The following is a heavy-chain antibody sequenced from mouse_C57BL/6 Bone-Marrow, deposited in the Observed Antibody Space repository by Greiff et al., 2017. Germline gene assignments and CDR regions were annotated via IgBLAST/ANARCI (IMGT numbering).Heavy chain of an antibody. V-gene: IGHV1-64*01. D-gene: IGHD2-5*01. J-gene: IGHJ3*01. CDR1: GYTFTSYW. CDR3: ARCSNYSY. CDR2: IHPNSGST. Sequence: QVQLQQPGAELVKPGASVKLSCKASGYTFTSYWMHWVKQRPGHGLEWIGMIHPNSGSTNYNEKFKSKAILTLDKSSSTAYMQLSSLTSEASAVYYCARCSNYSYWGQGTLVTVSA.